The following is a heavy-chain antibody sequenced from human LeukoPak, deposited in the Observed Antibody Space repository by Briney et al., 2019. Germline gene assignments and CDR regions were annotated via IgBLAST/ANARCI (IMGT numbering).Heavy chain of an antibody. Sequence: KPGGSLRLSCAASGFTFSSYSMNWVRQAPGKGLEWVSSISSSSSYIYYADSVKGRFTISRDNAENSLYLQMNSLRAEDMAVYYCARDIDYYGSGSYQSNRQLIDYWGQGTLVTVSS. J-gene: IGHJ4*02. CDR2: ISSSSSYI. V-gene: IGHV3-21*01. D-gene: IGHD3-10*01. CDR1: GFTFSSYS. CDR3: ARDIDYYGSGSYQSNRQLIDY.